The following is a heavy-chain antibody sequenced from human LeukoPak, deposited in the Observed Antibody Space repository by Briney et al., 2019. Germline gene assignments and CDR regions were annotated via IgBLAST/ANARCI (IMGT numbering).Heavy chain of an antibody. CDR2: INSDGSST. CDR1: GFTFSSYW. V-gene: IGHV3-74*01. Sequence: GGSLRLSCAASGFTFSSYWMHWVRQAPGKGLVWVSRINSDGSSTNYADSVKGRFTISRDNSKNTLYLQINSLRAEDTAVYYCAKDGYSNSSGGFDYWGQGTLVAVSS. CDR3: AKDGYSNSSGGFDY. J-gene: IGHJ4*02. D-gene: IGHD6-6*01.